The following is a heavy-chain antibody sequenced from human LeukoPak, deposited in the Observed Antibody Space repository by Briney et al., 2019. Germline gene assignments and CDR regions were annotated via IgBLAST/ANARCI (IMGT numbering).Heavy chain of an antibody. CDR2: IYYSGST. CDR3: ARDVRGDYFDY. J-gene: IGHJ4*02. D-gene: IGHD3-10*02. CDR1: GGSISSYY. Sequence: SETLSLTCTVSGGSISSYYWSWIRQPPGKGLEWIGYIYYSGSTNYNPSLKSRVTISVDTSKNQFSLKLSSVTAADTAVYYCARDVRGDYFDYWGQGTLVTASS. V-gene: IGHV4-59*01.